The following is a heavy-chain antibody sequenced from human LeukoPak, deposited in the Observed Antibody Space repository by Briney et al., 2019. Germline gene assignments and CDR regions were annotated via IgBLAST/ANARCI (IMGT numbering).Heavy chain of an antibody. CDR3: ARCIREGYCGGDCYSGFDY. Sequence: SQALSVTRTVSCGPISSGLYYWGWPRHPPGPGVEWIGRIYYSGNTHYNPSVKSRVTRSVDTSKNQFSLRLSSVTAANTAVYYCARCIREGYCGGDCYSGFDYWGQGTLVTVSS. J-gene: IGHJ4*02. V-gene: IGHV4-39*07. D-gene: IGHD2-21*02. CDR1: CGPISSGLYY. CDR2: IYYSGNT.